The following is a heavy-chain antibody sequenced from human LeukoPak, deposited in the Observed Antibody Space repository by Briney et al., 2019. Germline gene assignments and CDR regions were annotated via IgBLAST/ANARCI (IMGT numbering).Heavy chain of an antibody. CDR2: IYYSGSP. CDR3: ARVRDAYFDY. CDR1: GGSISSHY. V-gene: IGHV4-59*11. Sequence: PSETLSLTCTVSGGSISSHYRSWIRQPPGKGLEWIGYIYYSGSPNYNPSLKSRVTISVDTSKNQFSLKLSSVTAADTAVYYCARVRDAYFDYWGQGTLVTVSS. J-gene: IGHJ4*02.